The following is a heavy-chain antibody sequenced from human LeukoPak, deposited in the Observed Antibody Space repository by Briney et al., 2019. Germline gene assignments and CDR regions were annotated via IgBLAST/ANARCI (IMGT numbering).Heavy chain of an antibody. CDR3: ARESATGGSYFDFFY. J-gene: IGHJ4*02. V-gene: IGHV3-48*03. Sequence: GGSLRLSCAASGFTFSSYEMNRVRQAPGQGPEWVSYISSSGNTIYYADSVKSRFTITRDNAKNSLYLQMNSLRAEDTAVYYCARESATGGSYFDFFYWGQGALVTVSS. CDR2: ISSSGNTI. CDR1: GFTFSSYE. D-gene: IGHD1-26*01.